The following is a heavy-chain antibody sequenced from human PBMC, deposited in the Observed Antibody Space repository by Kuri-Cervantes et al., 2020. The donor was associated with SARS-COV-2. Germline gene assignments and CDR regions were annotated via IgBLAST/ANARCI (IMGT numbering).Heavy chain of an antibody. CDR3: ARLVRQYSSSSPPDY. CDR1: GDSIRSTSYY. D-gene: IGHD6-6*01. CDR2: IYYSGST. Sequence: GSLRLSCSVSGDSIRSTSYYWGWIRQPPGKGLEWIGNIYYSGSTYYSPSLKSRVTISVDMSKNQFSLNLNSVTAADTAVYYCARLVRQYSSSSPPDYWGQGTLVTVSS. J-gene: IGHJ4*02. V-gene: IGHV4-39*01.